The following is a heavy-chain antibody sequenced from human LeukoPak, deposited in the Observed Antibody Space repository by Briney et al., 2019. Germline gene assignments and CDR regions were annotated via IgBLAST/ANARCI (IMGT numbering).Heavy chain of an antibody. CDR1: GGSISRSSDY. D-gene: IGHD6-19*01. Sequence: PSETLSLTCTVSGGSISRSSDYWGWIRQPPGKGLEWIGSIYDSGSTYYNPSLKSRVTISVDTSKNQFSLKLNSVTAADTAIFYCARQSTKYSNCWVFDFWGQGSLVTVSS. J-gene: IGHJ4*02. V-gene: IGHV4-39*01. CDR3: ARQSTKYSNCWVFDF. CDR2: IYDSGST.